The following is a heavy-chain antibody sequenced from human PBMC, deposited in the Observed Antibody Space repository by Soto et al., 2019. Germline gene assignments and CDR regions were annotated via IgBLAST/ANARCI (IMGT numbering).Heavy chain of an antibody. CDR1: GDSNSSYY. D-gene: IGHD6-6*01. J-gene: IGHJ6*02. CDR3: ARGSSIAGLYYGMDV. CDR2: ISYSGST. V-gene: IGHV4-59*01. Sequence: PSETLSLTCTVSGDSNSSYYWSWIRQSPGKGLEWIGYISYSGSTTYNPSLKSRVTISLHTSNNQFSLTLDSVTAADTAVYYCARGSSIAGLYYGMDVRGQGTTVTVSS.